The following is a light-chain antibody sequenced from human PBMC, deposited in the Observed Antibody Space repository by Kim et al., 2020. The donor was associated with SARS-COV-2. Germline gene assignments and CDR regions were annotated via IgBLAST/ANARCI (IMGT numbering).Light chain of an antibody. CDR3: YSTDSSGNHRV. CDR1: ALPKKC. CDR2: EDS. V-gene: IGLV3-10*01. Sequence: SYELTQPPSVSVSPGQTARITCSGDALPKKCAYWYQQKSGQAPVLVIYEDSKRPSGIPERFSGSSSGTMATLTISGAQVEDEADYYCYSTDSSGNHRVFGGGTQLTVL. J-gene: IGLJ3*02.